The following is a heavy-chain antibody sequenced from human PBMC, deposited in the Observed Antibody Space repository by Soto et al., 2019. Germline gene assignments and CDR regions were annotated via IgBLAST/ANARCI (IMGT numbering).Heavy chain of an antibody. D-gene: IGHD3-3*01. Sequence: QVQLVESGGGVVQPGRSLKLSCLASGFTFNDYAMHWVRQAPGKGLEWVALISYDESNKDYADSVKGRFTISRDNPKNALYLQINSLRSEDTAVYYCAKLRLATYDFWGGCDSWGQGTLVTVSS. CDR1: GFTFNDYA. V-gene: IGHV3-30*18. J-gene: IGHJ4*02. CDR3: AKLRLATYDFWGGCDS. CDR2: ISYDESNK.